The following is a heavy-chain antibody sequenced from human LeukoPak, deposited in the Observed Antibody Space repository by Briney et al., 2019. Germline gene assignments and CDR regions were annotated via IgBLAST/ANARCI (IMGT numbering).Heavy chain of an antibody. J-gene: IGHJ2*01. V-gene: IGHV3-21*01. D-gene: IGHD2-21*01. CDR1: GFNFSSYI. CDR3: ARAWHSDGGDYYSESPYWHFDF. CDR2: ITTDNYI. Sequence: GGSLRLSCAASGFNFSSYIMNWVRQAPGKGLEWVSSITTDNYIFCADSLKGRFTISRDDAKNSLYLQMNSLRAEDTAVYYCARAWHSDGGDYYSESPYWHFDFWGRGTLVTVSS.